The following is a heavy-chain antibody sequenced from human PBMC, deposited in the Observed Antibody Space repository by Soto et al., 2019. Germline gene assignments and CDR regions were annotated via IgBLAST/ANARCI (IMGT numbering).Heavy chain of an antibody. CDR3: ARDGGELLNYYYYYGMDV. Sequence: SETLSLTCTVSGGSISSYYWSWIRQPAGKGLEWIGRIYTSGSTNYNPSLKSRVTMSVDTSKNQFSLKLGSVTAADTAVYYCARDGGELLNYYYYYGMDVWGQGTTVTVS. J-gene: IGHJ6*02. CDR1: GGSISSYY. CDR2: IYTSGST. D-gene: IGHD3-10*01. V-gene: IGHV4-4*07.